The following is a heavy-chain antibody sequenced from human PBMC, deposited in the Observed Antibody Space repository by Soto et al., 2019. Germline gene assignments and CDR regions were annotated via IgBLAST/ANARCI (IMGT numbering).Heavy chain of an antibody. V-gene: IGHV1-69*13. J-gene: IGHJ4*02. CDR2: IIPVFGRP. CDR3: AREGSGYNF. D-gene: IGHD5-12*01. CDR1: GGTFSSFG. Sequence: SVKVSCKASGGTFSSFGISWVRQAPGQGLEWMGGIIPVFGRPNYAQRFRGRLTITADESTNTCYMELISLRSDDTAVYYCAREGSGYNFWGQGTQVTVSS.